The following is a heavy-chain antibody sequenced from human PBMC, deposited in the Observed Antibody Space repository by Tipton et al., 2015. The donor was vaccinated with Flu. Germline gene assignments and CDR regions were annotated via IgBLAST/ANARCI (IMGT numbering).Heavy chain of an antibody. CDR2: ISAYNGNT. CDR1: GYTFTSYG. D-gene: IGHD3-3*01. Sequence: VQLVQSGAEVKKPGASVKVSCKASGYTFTSYGISWVRQAPGQGLEWMGWISAYNGNTNYAQKLQGRVTMTTDTTTSTAYMELRSLRPDDTAVYYCARGGGTIFGVVIIPNYYYYYGMDVWGQGSTVTVSS. CDR3: ARGGGTIFGVVIIPNYYYYYGMDV. J-gene: IGHJ6*02. V-gene: IGHV1-18*01.